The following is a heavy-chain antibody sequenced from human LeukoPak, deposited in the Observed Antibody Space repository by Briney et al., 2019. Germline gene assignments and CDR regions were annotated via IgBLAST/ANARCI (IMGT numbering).Heavy chain of an antibody. CDR2: INSDGSST. CDR3: ARDSPRSFDY. J-gene: IGHJ4*02. V-gene: IGHV3-74*01. Sequence: GGSLRLSCAASGFALEHYAMTWIRQAPGKGLVWVSRINSDGSSTSYADSVKGRFTISRDNAKNTLYLQMNSLRAEDTAVYYCARDSPRSFDYWGQGTLVTVSS. CDR1: GFALEHYA.